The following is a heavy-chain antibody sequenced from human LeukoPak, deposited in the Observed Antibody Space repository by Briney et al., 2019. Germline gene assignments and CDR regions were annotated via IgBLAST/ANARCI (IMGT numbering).Heavy chain of an antibody. V-gene: IGHV3-7*01. CDR2: INLDGSQK. Sequence: PGGSLRLSCAASGFTFSNYWMAWVRQAPGKGPEWVANINLDGSQKYYVDSVKGRFTISRDNAENSLYLQMNSLRVEDTAVYYCARDGSYGSGTFIGYYLDYWGQGTLVTVSS. CDR1: GFTFSNYW. CDR3: ARDGSYGSGTFIGYYLDY. D-gene: IGHD3-10*01. J-gene: IGHJ4*02.